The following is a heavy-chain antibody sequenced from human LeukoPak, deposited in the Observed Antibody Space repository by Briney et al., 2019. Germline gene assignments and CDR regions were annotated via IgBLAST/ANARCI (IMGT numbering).Heavy chain of an antibody. CDR3: ARLAPIAATGSYYYLSMDV. Sequence: SETLSLTRTVSGGSISSYYWSWIRQPPGKGLEWIGYIYYSGSTNYNPSLKSRGTMSIDTSKNQFSLRLSSVTAADTAVYSCARLAPIAATGSYYYLSMDVGGQGTTVTVSS. D-gene: IGHD6-13*01. CDR1: GGSISSYY. CDR2: IYYSGST. V-gene: IGHV4-59*08. J-gene: IGHJ6*02.